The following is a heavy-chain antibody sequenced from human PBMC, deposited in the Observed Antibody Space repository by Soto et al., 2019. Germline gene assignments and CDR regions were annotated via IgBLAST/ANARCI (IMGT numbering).Heavy chain of an antibody. V-gene: IGHV1-18*01. Sequence: QVQLVQSGAELKKPGASAKVSCKASGYMFTSYGISWVRQAPGQGLEWMAWISVNNGNTNYAQKFQGRVTMTTDTLSHAAQLQLISLTHDDTAVDYCGGFNGSGAKYYMHVGGKGTRVIFSS. J-gene: IGHJ6*03. CDR2: ISVNNGNT. CDR1: GYMFTSYG. D-gene: IGHD3-10*01. CDR3: GGFNGSGAKYYMHV.